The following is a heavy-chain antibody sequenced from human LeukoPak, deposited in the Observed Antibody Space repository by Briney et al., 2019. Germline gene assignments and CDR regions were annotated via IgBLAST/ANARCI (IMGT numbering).Heavy chain of an antibody. V-gene: IGHV4-4*07. CDR1: GGSISSYY. Sequence: SETLSLTCTVSGGSISSYYWSWIRQPAGKGLEWIGRIYTSGSSNSNPSLKSRVTMSAETSKNQFSLKLSSVTAADTAVYYCARDISVAGSFLLFAYWGQGTLVTVSS. CDR3: ARDISVAGSFLLFAY. J-gene: IGHJ4*02. D-gene: IGHD6-19*01. CDR2: IYTSGSS.